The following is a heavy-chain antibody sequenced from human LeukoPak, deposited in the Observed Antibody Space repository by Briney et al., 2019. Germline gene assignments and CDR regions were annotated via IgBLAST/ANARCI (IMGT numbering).Heavy chain of an antibody. CDR2: IYTSGST. CDR3: ARDVVAAAGSWDY. CDR1: GGSIGIYY. J-gene: IGHJ4*02. V-gene: IGHV4-4*07. Sequence: SETLSLTCTVSGGSIGIYYWSWIRQPAGKGLEWIGRIYTSGSTNYTPSLKSRVTMSVDTSKNQFSLKLSSVTAADTAVYYCARDVVAAAGSWDYWGQGTLVTVSS. D-gene: IGHD6-13*01.